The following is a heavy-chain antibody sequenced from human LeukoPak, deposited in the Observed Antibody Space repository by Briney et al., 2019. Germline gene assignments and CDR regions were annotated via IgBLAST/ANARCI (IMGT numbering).Heavy chain of an antibody. V-gene: IGHV3-7*01. CDR2: IKQDGSEK. D-gene: IGHD3-10*01. CDR1: GFTSSSYW. J-gene: IGHJ4*02. Sequence: GGSLRLSCALSGFTSSSYWMSSVRQAPGKGLEWVAKIKQDGSEKYYVDAVKGRFTNTSNNAKDSLYLQMNSRGAEGTAGYYCARSVLLWYGEDYWGQGTLVTVSS. CDR3: ARSVLLWYGEDY.